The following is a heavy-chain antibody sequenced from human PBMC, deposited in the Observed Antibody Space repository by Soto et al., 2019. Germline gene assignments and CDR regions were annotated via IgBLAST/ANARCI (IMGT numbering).Heavy chain of an antibody. CDR1: GYTFTSYG. J-gene: IGHJ4*02. Sequence: ASVKVTCKASGYTFTSYGISWQRQAAGQRLEWVGWISPDDSNTNYAQKRQGRVTMTTDTATSTAYMELRVVRSDDTAVDCCAREGYDYVRGSYYSTRGYFDYWGQG. CDR3: AREGYDYVRGSYYSTRGYFDY. V-gene: IGHV1-18*04. D-gene: IGHD3-16*01. CDR2: ISPDDSNT.